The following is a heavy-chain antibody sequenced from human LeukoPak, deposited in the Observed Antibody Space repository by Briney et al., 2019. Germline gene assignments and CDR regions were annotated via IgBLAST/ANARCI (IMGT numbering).Heavy chain of an antibody. CDR1: GASISDYY. D-gene: IGHD3-16*01. Sequence: KPSETLSLTCTVSGASISDYYWSWLRQPPGKGLEWIGYIYYSGSTNYNPSLKSRVTISVDTSKNQFSLKLSSVTAADTAVYYCARNVLYGMDVWGQGTTVTVSS. J-gene: IGHJ6*02. CDR3: ARNVLYGMDV. V-gene: IGHV4-59*01. CDR2: IYYSGST.